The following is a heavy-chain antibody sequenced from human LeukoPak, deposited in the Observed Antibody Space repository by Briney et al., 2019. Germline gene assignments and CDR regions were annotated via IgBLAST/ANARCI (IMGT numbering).Heavy chain of an antibody. CDR1: GFTFNNYA. CDR3: AREGKYYDFWSGYQPPYGMDV. J-gene: IGHJ6*02. CDR2: ISSSSSYI. D-gene: IGHD3-3*01. Sequence: GGSLRLSCAASGFTFNNYAMSWVRQALGKGLEWVSSISSSSSYIYYADSVKGRFTISRDNAKNSLYLQMNSLRAEDTAVYYCAREGKYYDFWSGYQPPYGMDVWGQGTTVTVSS. V-gene: IGHV3-21*01.